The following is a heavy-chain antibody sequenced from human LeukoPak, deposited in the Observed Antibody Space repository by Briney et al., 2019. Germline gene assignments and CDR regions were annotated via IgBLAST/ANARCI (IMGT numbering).Heavy chain of an antibody. CDR1: GGTFSSYA. V-gene: IGHV1-18*01. D-gene: IGHD3-22*01. J-gene: IGHJ4*02. CDR3: ARGFVGYLDY. CDR2: ISAYNGNT. Sequence: EGSVKVSCKASGGTFSSYAISWVRQAPGQGLEWMGWISAYNGNTNYAQKLQGRVTMTTDTSTSTAYMELRSLRSDDTAVYYCARGFVGYLDYWGQGTLVTVSS.